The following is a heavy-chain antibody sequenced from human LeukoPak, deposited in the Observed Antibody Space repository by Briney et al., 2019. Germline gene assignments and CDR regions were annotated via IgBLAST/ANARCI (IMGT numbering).Heavy chain of an antibody. V-gene: IGHV4-59*01. Sequence: SETLSLTCTVSGGSISSYYWSWIRQPPGKGLEWIGYIYYSGSTNYNPSLKSRVTISVDTSKNQFSLKLSSVTAADTAVYYCARASLRQGMSWFDPWGQGTLVTVSS. J-gene: IGHJ5*02. CDR1: GGSISSYY. CDR3: ARASLRQGMSWFDP. CDR2: IYYSGST.